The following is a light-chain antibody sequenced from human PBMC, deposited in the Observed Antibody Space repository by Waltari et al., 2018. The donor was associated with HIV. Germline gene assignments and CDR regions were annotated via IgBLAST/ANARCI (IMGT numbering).Light chain of an antibody. CDR2: EVT. J-gene: IGLJ2*01. Sequence: QSALPQPPSASGSPGQSVTISCTGTNSDLGGYNYVSWYQQHPCKAPKLVISEVTKRHSGVPGRFSGSKSGTTASLTVSGLQAEDEADYYCSSYANKNGFYVVFGGGTRLTVL. CDR1: NSDLGGYNY. CDR3: SSYANKNGFYVV. V-gene: IGLV2-8*01.